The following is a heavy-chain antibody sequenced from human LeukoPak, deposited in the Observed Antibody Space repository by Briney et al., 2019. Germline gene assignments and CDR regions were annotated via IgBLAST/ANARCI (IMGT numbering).Heavy chain of an antibody. Sequence: NPSETLSLTCTVSGGSISSSSYYWGWIRQPPGKGLEWIGSIYYSGSTYYNPSLKSRVTISVDTSKNQFSLKLSSVTAADTAVYYCARGLYNYGHGDYWGRGTLVTVSS. D-gene: IGHD5-18*01. V-gene: IGHV4-39*01. CDR2: IYYSGST. CDR1: GGSISSSSYY. CDR3: ARGLYNYGHGDY. J-gene: IGHJ4*02.